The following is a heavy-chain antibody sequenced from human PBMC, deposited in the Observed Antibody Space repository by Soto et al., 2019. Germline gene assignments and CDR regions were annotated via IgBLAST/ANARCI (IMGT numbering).Heavy chain of an antibody. CDR2: IYSGGST. D-gene: IGHD1-26*01. V-gene: IGHV3-53*01. CDR3: ARDRWEWELLPDY. Sequence: GGSLRLSCAASGFTVSSNYMSWVRQAPGKGLEWVSVIYSGGSTYYADSVKGRFTISRDNSKNTLYLQMNSLRAEDTAVYYCARDRWEWELLPDYWGQGTLVTVSS. CDR1: GFTVSSNY. J-gene: IGHJ4*02.